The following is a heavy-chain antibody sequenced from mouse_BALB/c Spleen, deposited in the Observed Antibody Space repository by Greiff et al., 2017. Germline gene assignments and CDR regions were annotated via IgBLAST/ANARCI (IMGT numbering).Heavy chain of an antibody. CDR1: GFTFSSYA. D-gene: IGHD1-2*01. J-gene: IGHJ2*01. V-gene: IGHV5-6-5*01. CDR2: ISSGGST. CDR3: AREITTANYFDY. Sequence: DVMLVESGGGLVKPGGSLKLSCAASGFTFSSYAMSWVRQTPEKRLEWVASISSGGSTYYPDSVKGRFTISRDNARNILYLQMSSLRSEDTAMYYCAREITTANYFDYWGQGTTLTVSS.